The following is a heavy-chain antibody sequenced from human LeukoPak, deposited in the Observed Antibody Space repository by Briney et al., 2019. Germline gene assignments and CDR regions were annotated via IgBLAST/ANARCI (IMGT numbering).Heavy chain of an antibody. CDR2: ISSSSSYI. Sequence: GGSLRLSCAASGFTFSSYSMNWVRQAPGKGLEWVSSISSSSSYIYYADSVKGRFTISGDNAKNSLYLQMNSLRAEDTAVYYCARDRSSGSYDYWGQGTLVTVSS. V-gene: IGHV3-21*01. J-gene: IGHJ4*02. D-gene: IGHD3-22*01. CDR3: ARDRSSGSYDY. CDR1: GFTFSSYS.